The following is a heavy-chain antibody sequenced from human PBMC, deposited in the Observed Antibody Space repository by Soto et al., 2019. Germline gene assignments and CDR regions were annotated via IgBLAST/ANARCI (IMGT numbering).Heavy chain of an antibody. J-gene: IGHJ4*02. CDR1: GFTFSTYG. D-gene: IGHD1-26*01. CDR2: IWYDGSHK. V-gene: IGHV3-33*01. Sequence: QVQLVESGGGVVQPGRSLRLSCAASGFTFSTYGMHWVRQAPGMGLEWVAVIWYDGSHKDYADSVKGRFTISRDNSKNRLYKQMTSLRVEDTAVYYCARAVGPLEYWGQGSLVTGFS. CDR3: ARAVGPLEY.